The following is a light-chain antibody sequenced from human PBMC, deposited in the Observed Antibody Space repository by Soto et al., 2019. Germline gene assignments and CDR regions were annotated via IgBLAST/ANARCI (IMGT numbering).Light chain of an antibody. CDR1: QSVSSSY. Sequence: EIVLTQSPCTLSLSPGERATLSCRASQSVSSSYSAWYQQTPGQAPRLLIYGASSTATGIPDRFSGSGSGTDFPLTISRLEPEDFAVYYCQQYGSSPWTFGQGTKV. V-gene: IGKV3-20*01. CDR2: GAS. J-gene: IGKJ1*01. CDR3: QQYGSSPWT.